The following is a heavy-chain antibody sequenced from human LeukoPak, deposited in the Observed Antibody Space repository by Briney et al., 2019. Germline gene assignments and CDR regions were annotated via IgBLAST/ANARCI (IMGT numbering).Heavy chain of an antibody. CDR3: ARDVEARISAAGTFDY. CDR1: GFTFSSYA. V-gene: IGHV3-23*01. Sequence: GGSLRLSCAASGFTFSSYAMSWVRQAPGKGLEWVSVISGLGGSTYYADSVKGRFAISRDNSKNTLWLQMNSIRADDTAIYYCARDVEARISAAGTFDYWGQGSLVTVSS. D-gene: IGHD6-13*01. J-gene: IGHJ4*02. CDR2: ISGLGGST.